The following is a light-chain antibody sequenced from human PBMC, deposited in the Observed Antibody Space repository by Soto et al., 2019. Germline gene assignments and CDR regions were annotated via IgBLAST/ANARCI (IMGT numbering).Light chain of an antibody. CDR3: QQDGSSPNT. J-gene: IGKJ1*01. CDR1: QSVSSSY. Sequence: EIVLPQSPGPLSLSPGERSTLSCMASQSVSSSYLAWYQQKPGQAPRLLIYGASSRATGIPDRFSGSGSGTAFTLTISILEPEDLVVYCCQQDGSSPNTFGQGTKVDIK. V-gene: IGKV3-20*01. CDR2: GAS.